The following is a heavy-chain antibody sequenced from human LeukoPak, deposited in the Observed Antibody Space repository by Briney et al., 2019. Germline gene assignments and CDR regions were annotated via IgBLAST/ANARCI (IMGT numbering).Heavy chain of an antibody. CDR2: IYPGDSDT. CDR3: ARRKSSPKDGMDV. J-gene: IGHJ6*02. Sequence: GESLKISCQGSGYSFTTYWIGWVRQMPGKGLEWMGIIYPGDSDTRYSPSFQGQVTISVDKSISTAYLQWSSLKASDTAMYYCARRKSSPKDGMDVWGQGTTVTVSS. CDR1: GYSFTTYW. V-gene: IGHV5-51*01.